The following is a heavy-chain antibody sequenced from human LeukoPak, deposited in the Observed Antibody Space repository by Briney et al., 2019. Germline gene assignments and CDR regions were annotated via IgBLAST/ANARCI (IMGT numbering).Heavy chain of an antibody. CDR2: IYYSGST. D-gene: IGHD4-17*01. CDR1: GGSISSSPFS. J-gene: IGHJ4*02. V-gene: IGHV4-39*07. Sequence: PSETLSLTCTVSGGSISSSPFSWGWIRQPPGKGLEWIGSIYYSGSTYYNPSLKSRVTISVDTSKNQFSLKLSSVTAADTAVYYCLTVTTGGGFDYWGQGTLVTVSS. CDR3: LTVTTGGGFDY.